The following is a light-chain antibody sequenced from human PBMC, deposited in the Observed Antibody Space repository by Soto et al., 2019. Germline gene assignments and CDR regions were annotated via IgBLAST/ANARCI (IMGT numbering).Light chain of an antibody. J-gene: IGLJ1*01. Sequence: QSVLTQPASVSGSPGQSITVSCAGTSSDVGGYNFVSWYQHHPGKPPKVIIYEVSNRPSGVSHRFAGSKSGNTASLTISGLQAEDEADYYCSSYKYDTVIPFVFGSGTKVTVL. V-gene: IGLV2-14*01. CDR2: EVS. CDR3: SSYKYDTVIPFV. CDR1: SSDVGGYNF.